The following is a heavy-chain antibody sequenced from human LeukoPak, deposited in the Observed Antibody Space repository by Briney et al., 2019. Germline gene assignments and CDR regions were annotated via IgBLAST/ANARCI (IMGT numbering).Heavy chain of an antibody. D-gene: IGHD3-22*01. CDR1: GGSFSGYY. CDR2: INHSGST. J-gene: IGHJ3*02. CDR3: ARHSYYDSSGYYYEVGGNAFDI. Sequence: SETLSLTCAVYGGSFSGYYWSWIRQPPGKGLEWIGEINHSGSTNYNPSLKSRVTISVDTSKNQFSLKLSSVTAADTAVYYCARHSYYDSSGYYYEVGGNAFDIWGQGTMVTVSS. V-gene: IGHV4-34*01.